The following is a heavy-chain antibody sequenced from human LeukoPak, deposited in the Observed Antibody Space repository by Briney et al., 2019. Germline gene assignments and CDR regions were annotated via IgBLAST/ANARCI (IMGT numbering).Heavy chain of an antibody. Sequence: SETLSLTCAVSGGSISSNNWWGWVRQPPGRGLEWIGEIYHSGSPNYNPSLKSRVTISVDKSRNHFSLNLSSVTAADTAVYYCARGGGVVVAATADYWGQGTLVTVSS. CDR3: ARGGGVVVAATADY. CDR1: GGSISSNNW. CDR2: IYHSGSP. D-gene: IGHD2-15*01. V-gene: IGHV4-4*02. J-gene: IGHJ4*02.